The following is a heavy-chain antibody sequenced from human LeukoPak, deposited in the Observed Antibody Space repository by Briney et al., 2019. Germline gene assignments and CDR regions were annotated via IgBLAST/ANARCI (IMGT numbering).Heavy chain of an antibody. Sequence: ASVKVSCKASGYTFMSYAMHWVRQAPGQRLEWMGWINPGNGNTKYSQKFQGRVTITRDTSASTAYMELSSLRSEDTAVYYCARDRGGAGDFDYWGQGTLVTVSS. CDR2: INPGNGNT. CDR1: GYTFMSYA. V-gene: IGHV1-3*01. D-gene: IGHD3-16*01. J-gene: IGHJ4*02. CDR3: ARDRGGAGDFDY.